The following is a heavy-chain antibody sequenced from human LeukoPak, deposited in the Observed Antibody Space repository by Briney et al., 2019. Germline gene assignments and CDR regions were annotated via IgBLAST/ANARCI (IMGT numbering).Heavy chain of an antibody. CDR1: GYSFTNYW. CDR3: ARGSRYDYYYGMDV. D-gene: IGHD1-14*01. V-gene: IGHV5-51*01. CDR2: IYPGDSDA. Sequence: GESLKISCKGFGYSFTNYWIGWVRQMPGKGLEWMGIIYPGDSDARYSPSFQGQVTISADKSINTAYLQWSRLKASDTAMYYCARGSRYDYYYGMDVWGQGTTVTVSS. J-gene: IGHJ6*02.